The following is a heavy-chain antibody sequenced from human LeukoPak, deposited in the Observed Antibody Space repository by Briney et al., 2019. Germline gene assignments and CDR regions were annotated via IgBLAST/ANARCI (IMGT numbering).Heavy chain of an antibody. J-gene: IGHJ4*02. D-gene: IGHD1-26*01. CDR1: GFAVSSNY. CDR2: ISGSGGST. CDR3: AIQWELQSGFDY. V-gene: IGHV3-23*01. Sequence: GGSLRLSCAASGFAVSSNYMNWVRQAPGKGLEWVSAISGSGGSTYYADSVKGRFTISRDNSKNTLYLQMNSLRAEDTAVYYCAIQWELQSGFDYWGQGTLVTVSS.